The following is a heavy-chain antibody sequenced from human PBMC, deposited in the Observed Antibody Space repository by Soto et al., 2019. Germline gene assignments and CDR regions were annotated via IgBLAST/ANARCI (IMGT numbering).Heavy chain of an antibody. CDR1: GYTLASYD. Sequence: QVQLVQSGAEVMKPGASVKVSCKASGYTLASYDSNWVRQATGQGLEGMGWMNPNSGNTGYTQKFQGAANMTSHTSTNSAYLEMRNMSTAASGVYLCARPMGAESCTNGVCQVGYSFALWGQGTIVTVSS. V-gene: IGHV1-8*01. CDR2: MNPNSGNT. J-gene: IGHJ3*01. CDR3: ARPMGAESCTNGVCQVGYSFAL. D-gene: IGHD2-8*01.